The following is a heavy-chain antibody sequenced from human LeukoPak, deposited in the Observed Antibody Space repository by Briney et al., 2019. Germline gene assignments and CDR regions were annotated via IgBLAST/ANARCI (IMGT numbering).Heavy chain of an antibody. CDR2: IYHSGST. CDR1: GGSISSGSYY. CDR3: ARGYDSNYVPYNWFDP. D-gene: IGHD4-11*01. Sequence: SEILSLTCTVSGGSISSGSYYWSWIRQPAGKGLEWIGSIYHSGSTYYNPSLKSRVTISVDTSKNQFSLKLSSVTAADTAVYYCARGYDSNYVPYNWFDPWGQGTLVTVSS. J-gene: IGHJ5*02. V-gene: IGHV4-39*07.